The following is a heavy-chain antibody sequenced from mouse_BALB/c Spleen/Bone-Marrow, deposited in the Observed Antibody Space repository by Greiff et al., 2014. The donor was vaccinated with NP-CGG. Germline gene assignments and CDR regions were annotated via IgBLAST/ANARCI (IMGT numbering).Heavy chain of an antibody. D-gene: IGHD2-4*01. CDR2: IDPANGNT. CDR3: ANYDYGWYFDV. Sequence: VQLKQSGAELVKPRASVKLSCTASGFNIKDTYMHWVKQRPEQGLEWIGRIDPANGNTKYDPKFQGKATITADTSSNTAYLQLSSLTSEDTAVYYCANYDYGWYFDVWGAGTTVTVSS. J-gene: IGHJ1*01. CDR1: GFNIKDTY. V-gene: IGHV14-3*02.